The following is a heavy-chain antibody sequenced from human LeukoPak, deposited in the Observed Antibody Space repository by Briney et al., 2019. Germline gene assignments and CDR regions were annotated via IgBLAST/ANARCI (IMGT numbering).Heavy chain of an antibody. V-gene: IGHV3-23*01. CDR1: RFTYVSYA. D-gene: IGHD3/OR15-3a*01. Sequence: GGSLRLSCEASRFTYVSYAMAWVRQAPGKGLEWVSSIGGSGATTYYADSVKGRFTVSADNSKNTLYLQMNSLRAEDTAVYYCAFIPVGGLVISNSDYWGQGTRVTVSS. CDR3: AFIPVGGLVISNSDY. J-gene: IGHJ4*02. CDR2: IGGSGATT.